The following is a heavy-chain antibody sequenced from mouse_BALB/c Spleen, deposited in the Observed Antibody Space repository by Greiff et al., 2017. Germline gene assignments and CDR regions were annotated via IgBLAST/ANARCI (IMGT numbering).Heavy chain of an antibody. CDR1: GYTFTSYW. V-gene: IGHV1S81*02. CDR3: ARWRGYRYDLYAMDY. J-gene: IGHJ4*01. D-gene: IGHD2-14*01. Sequence: QVQLQQPGAELVKPGASVKLSCKASGYTFTSYWMHWVKQRPGQGLEWIGEINPSNGRTNYNEKFKSKATLTVDKSSSTAYMQLSSLTSEDSAVYYCARWRGYRYDLYAMDYWGQGTSVTVSS. CDR2: INPSNGRT.